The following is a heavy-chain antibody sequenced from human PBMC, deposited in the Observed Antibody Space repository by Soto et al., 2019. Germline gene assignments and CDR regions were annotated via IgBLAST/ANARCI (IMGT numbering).Heavy chain of an antibody. CDR3: ARGFGESLSVPDY. CDR1: GFTFSSYG. CDR2: IWYDGSNK. V-gene: IGHV3-33*01. J-gene: IGHJ4*02. Sequence: GGSLRLSCAASGFTFSSYGMHWVRQAPGKGLEWVAVIWYDGSNKYYADSVKGRFTISRDNSKNTLYLQMNSLRAEDAAVYYCARGFGESLSVPDYWGQGTLVTVSS. D-gene: IGHD3-10*01.